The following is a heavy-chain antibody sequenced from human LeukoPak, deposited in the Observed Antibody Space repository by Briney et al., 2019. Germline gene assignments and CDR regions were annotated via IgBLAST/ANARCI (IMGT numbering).Heavy chain of an antibody. J-gene: IGHJ4*02. Sequence: GGSLRLSCAASGFTFSSYWMSWVRQAPGKGLEWVANIKEDGSEKYYVDSVKGRFTISKDNAKSSLYLQMSSLRAEDTAVYYCAGDGGRDGYRRNDYWGQGTLVTVSS. V-gene: IGHV3-7*05. CDR1: GFTFSSYW. CDR2: IKEDGSEK. CDR3: AGDGGRDGYRRNDY. D-gene: IGHD5-24*01.